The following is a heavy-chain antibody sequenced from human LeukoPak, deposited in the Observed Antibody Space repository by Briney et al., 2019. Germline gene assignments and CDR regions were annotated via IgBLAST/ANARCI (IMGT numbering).Heavy chain of an antibody. V-gene: IGHV3-21*01. D-gene: IGHD1-26*01. CDR2: ISSSSSYI. CDR1: GFTFSSYS. CDR3: AREGSGSYFNYFDY. J-gene: IGHJ4*02. Sequence: GGSLRLSCAASGFTFSSYSMNWVRQAPGRGLGWVSSISSSSSYIYYADSVKGRFTISRDNAKNSLYLQMNSLRAEDTAVYYCAREGSGSYFNYFDYWGQGTLVTVSS.